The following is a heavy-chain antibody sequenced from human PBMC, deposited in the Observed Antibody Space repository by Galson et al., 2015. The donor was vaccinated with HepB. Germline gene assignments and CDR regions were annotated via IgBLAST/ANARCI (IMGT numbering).Heavy chain of an antibody. J-gene: IGHJ1*01. V-gene: IGHV3-30-3*01. CDR2: ISYDGSNK. CDR1: GFTFSSYA. CDR3: ASPVRYCGGDCYPPAEYFQH. Sequence: SLRLSCAASGFTFSSYAMHWVRQAPGKGLEWVAVISYDGSNKYYADSVKGRFTISRDNSKNTLYLQMNSLRAEDTAVYYCASPVRYCGGDCYPPAEYFQHWGQGTLVTVSS. D-gene: IGHD2-21*01.